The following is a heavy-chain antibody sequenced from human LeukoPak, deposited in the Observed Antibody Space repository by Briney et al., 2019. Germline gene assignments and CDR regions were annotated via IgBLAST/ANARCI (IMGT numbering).Heavy chain of an antibody. D-gene: IGHD3-10*01. J-gene: IGHJ4*02. CDR3: ARQEYYGSGSYYNY. CDR2: IYYSGST. V-gene: IGHV4-59*08. Sequence: PSETLSLTCTVSGGSISSYYWSWIRQPPGKGLEWIGYIYYSGSTNYNPPLKSRVTISVDTSKNQFSLKLSSVTAADTAVYYCARQEYYGSGSYYNYWGQGTLVTVSS. CDR1: GGSISSYY.